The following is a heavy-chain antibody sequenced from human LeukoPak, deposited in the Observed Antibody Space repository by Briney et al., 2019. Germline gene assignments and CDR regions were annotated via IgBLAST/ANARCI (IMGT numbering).Heavy chain of an antibody. V-gene: IGHV1-8*01. J-gene: IGHJ4*02. CDR3: VRVRSGSYYDFDY. CDR2: MNPNSGNT. CDR1: GYTFTSYD. D-gene: IGHD1-26*01. Sequence: ASVKVSCKASGYTFTSYDINWVRQAPGQGLEWMGWMNPNSGNTGYAQKFQGRVTMTRNTSISTAYMELSSLRSEDTAVYYCVRVRSGSYYDFDYWGQGTLVTVSS.